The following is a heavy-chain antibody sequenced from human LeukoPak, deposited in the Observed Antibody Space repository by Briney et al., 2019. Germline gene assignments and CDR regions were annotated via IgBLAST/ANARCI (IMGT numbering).Heavy chain of an antibody. V-gene: IGHV1-69*05. CDR3: VRLATMVRGVIGDRYKGGYPPDALDM. J-gene: IGHJ3*02. Sequence: VASVKVSCKASGGTFSSYAISWVRQAPGQGLEWMGGIIPIFGTANYAQKFQGRVTITTDESTSTAYMELSSLRSEDTAVYYCVRLATMVRGVIGDRYKGGYPPDALDMWGQGTMVTVSS. CDR2: IIPIFGTA. CDR1: GGTFSSYA. D-gene: IGHD3-10*01.